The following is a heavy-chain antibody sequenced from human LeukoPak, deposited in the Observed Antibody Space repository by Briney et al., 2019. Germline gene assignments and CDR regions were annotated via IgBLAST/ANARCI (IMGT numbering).Heavy chain of an antibody. CDR3: TRQQLDAFDI. CDR1: GFTFSTYW. J-gene: IGHJ3*02. D-gene: IGHD6-13*01. V-gene: IGHV3-74*01. CDR2: INSDGSST. Sequence: PGGSLRLSCAASGFTFSTYWMLWVRQAPGTGLVWVSRINSDGSSTTYADSVRGRFTISRDNAKNTLSLQMNSLRAEDTAVYYCTRQQLDAFDIWGPGTMVTVSS.